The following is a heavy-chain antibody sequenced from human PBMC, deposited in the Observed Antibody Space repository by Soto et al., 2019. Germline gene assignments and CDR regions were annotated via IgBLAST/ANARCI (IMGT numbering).Heavy chain of an antibody. CDR2: ISTSGSTI. V-gene: IGHV3-48*03. CDR1: GFTFSSYE. Sequence: EVQLVESGGDLVQPGGSLRLSCAASGFTFSSYEMNWVRQAPGKGLEWLSCISTSGSTIYYADSVKGRFSISRDNAKNSLYLQMNSLRAEDTAVYYCARGGISGFDSWGQGTLVTVSS. J-gene: IGHJ4*02. CDR3: ARGGISGFDS. D-gene: IGHD2-15*01.